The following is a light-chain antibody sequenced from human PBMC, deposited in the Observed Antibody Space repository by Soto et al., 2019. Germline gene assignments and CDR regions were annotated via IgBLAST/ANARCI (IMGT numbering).Light chain of an antibody. CDR3: QQCGSSPT. CDR2: DAS. J-gene: IGKJ1*01. Sequence: EIVLTQSPATLSLSPGERATLSCRASQSVSSYLAWYQQKPGQAPRLLIYDASTRATGIPARFSGSGSGTDFTLTISSLEPEDFAVYYCQQCGSSPTFGQGTKVDIK. CDR1: QSVSSY. V-gene: IGKV3-11*01.